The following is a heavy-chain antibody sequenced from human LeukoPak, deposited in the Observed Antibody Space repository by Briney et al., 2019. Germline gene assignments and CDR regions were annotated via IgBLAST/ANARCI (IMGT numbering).Heavy chain of an antibody. D-gene: IGHD3-16*02. CDR2: IIPIFGTA. Sequence: SVKVSCKASGGTFSSYAISWVRRAPGQGLEWMGGIIPIFGTANYAQKFQGRVTITTDESTSTAYTELSSLRSEDTAVYYCARTLTFGGVIATSFDYWGQGTLVTVSS. V-gene: IGHV1-69*05. CDR1: GGTFSSYA. J-gene: IGHJ4*02. CDR3: ARTLTFGGVIATSFDY.